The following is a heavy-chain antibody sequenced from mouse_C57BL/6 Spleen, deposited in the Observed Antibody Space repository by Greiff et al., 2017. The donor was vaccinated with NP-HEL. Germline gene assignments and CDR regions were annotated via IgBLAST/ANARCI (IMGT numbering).Heavy chain of an antibody. V-gene: IGHV1-18*01. CDR1: GYTFTDYN. Sequence: EVQLQQSGPELVKPGASVKIPCKASGYTFTDYNMDWVKQSHGKSLEWIGDINPNNGGTIYNQKFKGKATLTVDKSSSTAYMELRSLTSEDTAVYYCARRDYDDHYYAMGYWGQGTSVTVSS. J-gene: IGHJ4*01. CDR3: ARRDYDDHYYAMGY. D-gene: IGHD2-4*01. CDR2: INPNNGGT.